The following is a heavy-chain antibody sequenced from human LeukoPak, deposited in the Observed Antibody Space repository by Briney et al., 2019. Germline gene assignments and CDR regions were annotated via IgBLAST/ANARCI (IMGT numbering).Heavy chain of an antibody. CDR1: GYTFTGSY. Sequence: ASVKVSCKPSGYTFTGSYIHWVRQAPGQGLEWMGWINPSSGDTNYAQNFQGRVTMTRDTSINTVYMELIRPRSDDTAIYYCARDFYGDSSGRFDPWGQGTLVIVSS. CDR2: INPSSGDT. CDR3: ARDFYGDSSGRFDP. D-gene: IGHD4-17*01. V-gene: IGHV1-2*02. J-gene: IGHJ5*02.